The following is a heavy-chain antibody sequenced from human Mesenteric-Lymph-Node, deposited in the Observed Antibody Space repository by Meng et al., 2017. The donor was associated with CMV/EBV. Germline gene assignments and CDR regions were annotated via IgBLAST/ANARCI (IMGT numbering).Heavy chain of an antibody. J-gene: IGHJ5*02. CDR3: ARGYYDLWSSFSENWFDP. V-gene: IGHV4-34*01. D-gene: IGHD3-3*01. CDR1: GCLSGYY. CDR2: INHSGGT. Sequence: GCLSGYYWRWIRQPPGKGLEWIGEINHSGGTTYNPSLKGRVTISVATSKNQLSLRLSSMTAADTAVYYCARGYYDLWSSFSENWFDPWGQGTLVTVSS.